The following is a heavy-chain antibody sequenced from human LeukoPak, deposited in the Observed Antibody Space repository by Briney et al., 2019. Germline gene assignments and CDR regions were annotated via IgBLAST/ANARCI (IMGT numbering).Heavy chain of an antibody. Sequence: GASVKVSCKTSGDTISGYYMHWVRQAPGQGLEWMGYINSNSGGTNYAQQFQGRVTLTRDTSISTAYVELSSLRSDDTAVYYCARAHCSGGACPNWFDPWGQGTLVTVSS. CDR2: INSNSGGT. CDR3: ARAHCSGGACPNWFDP. D-gene: IGHD2-15*01. CDR1: GDTISGYY. V-gene: IGHV1-2*02. J-gene: IGHJ5*02.